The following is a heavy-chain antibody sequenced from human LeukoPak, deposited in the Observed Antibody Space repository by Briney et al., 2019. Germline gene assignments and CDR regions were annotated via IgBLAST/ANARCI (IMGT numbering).Heavy chain of an antibody. Sequence: HGESLKISCKGSGYGFTSYWIGWVRQMPGKGLEWMGIIYPHDSDTRYSPSFQGQVTISADKSISTAYLQWSSLQASDTAMYFCARLELFRVDLFDSWGQGTLVTVSS. V-gene: IGHV5-51*01. J-gene: IGHJ4*02. CDR2: IYPHDSDT. CDR1: GYGFTSYW. D-gene: IGHD3-3*01. CDR3: ARLELFRVDLFDS.